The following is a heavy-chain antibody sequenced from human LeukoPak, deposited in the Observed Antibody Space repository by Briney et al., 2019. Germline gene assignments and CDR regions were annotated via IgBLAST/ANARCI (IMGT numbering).Heavy chain of an antibody. CDR3: VRDMIAAAGAGG. CDR1: GYTFTDYS. CDR2: INPNSGGT. J-gene: IGHJ4*02. V-gene: IGHV1-2*02. Sequence: ASVNVSCKASGYTFTDYSMHWVRQAPGQGLEWMGWINPNSGGTDYAQKFQGRVTMTRVTSISTAYLEVTRLTSDDTAVYFCVRDMIAAAGAGGWGQGTLVTVSS. D-gene: IGHD6-13*01.